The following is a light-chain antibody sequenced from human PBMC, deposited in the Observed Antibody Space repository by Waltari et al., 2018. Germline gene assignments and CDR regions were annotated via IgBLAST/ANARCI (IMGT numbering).Light chain of an antibody. CDR3: SSYAGSTL. Sequence: QSALTQPPSASGSPGQSVTISCTGTSSDVGGYNYVSWYQQHPGKAPTLTIYEVSKRPSGVPDRVSGSKSGNTASLTVSGLQAEDEADYYCSSYAGSTLFGGGTKLTVL. J-gene: IGLJ2*01. CDR1: SSDVGGYNY. V-gene: IGLV2-8*01. CDR2: EVS.